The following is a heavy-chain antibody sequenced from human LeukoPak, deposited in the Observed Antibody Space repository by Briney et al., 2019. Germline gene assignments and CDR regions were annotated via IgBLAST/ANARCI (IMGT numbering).Heavy chain of an antibody. CDR1: GGSFSGYY. D-gene: IGHD3-16*01. CDR2: INHSGST. Sequence: PENLSLTCAVYGGSFSGYYWSWIRQPPGKGLEWIGEINHSGSTNYNPSLKSRVTISVDTSKNQFSLKLSSVTAADTAVYYCARVIRRLHAFDIWGQGTMVTVSS. J-gene: IGHJ3*02. CDR3: ARVIRRLHAFDI. V-gene: IGHV4-34*01.